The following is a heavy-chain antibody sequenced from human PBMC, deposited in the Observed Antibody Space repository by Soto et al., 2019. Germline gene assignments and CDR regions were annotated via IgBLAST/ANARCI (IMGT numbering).Heavy chain of an antibody. J-gene: IGHJ5*02. CDR1: GYTFTSYA. CDR2: INAGNGNT. D-gene: IGHD5-12*01. V-gene: IGHV1-3*01. CDR3: ARVVGYSGYDNGCFDP. Sequence: ASVKVSCKASGYTFTSYAMHWVRQAPGQRLEWMGWINAGNGNTKYSQKFQGRVTITRDTSASTAYMELSSLRSEDTAVYYCARVVGYSGYDNGCFDPWGQGTLVTVSS.